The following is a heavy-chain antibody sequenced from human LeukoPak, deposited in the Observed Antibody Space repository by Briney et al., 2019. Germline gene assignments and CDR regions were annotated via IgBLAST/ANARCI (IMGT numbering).Heavy chain of an antibody. D-gene: IGHD4-17*01. Sequence: SGGSLRLSCAASGFTFSRYWMTWVRQAPGKGLEWVASINEDGSGKHYVDSVKGRFTISRDNAQKSVYLEMNSLRAEDTAVCYCARAVTSTEGYWGQGTLVTVSS. J-gene: IGHJ4*02. V-gene: IGHV3-7*03. CDR1: GFTFSRYW. CDR3: ARAVTSTEGY. CDR2: INEDGSGK.